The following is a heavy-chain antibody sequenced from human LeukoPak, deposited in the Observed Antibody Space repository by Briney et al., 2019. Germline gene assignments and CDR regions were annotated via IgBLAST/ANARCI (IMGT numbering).Heavy chain of an antibody. CDR3: ATFESRPPPY. Sequence: GGSLRLSCAVSGFTFSKYSINWVRQAPGKGLEWVSSISSTSSYKKYADSVKGRFTISRDNAKNSLSLQMNSLRAEDTAVYYCATFESRPPPYWGQGTLVTVSS. CDR1: GFTFSKYS. J-gene: IGHJ4*02. V-gene: IGHV3-21*06. CDR2: ISSTSSYK.